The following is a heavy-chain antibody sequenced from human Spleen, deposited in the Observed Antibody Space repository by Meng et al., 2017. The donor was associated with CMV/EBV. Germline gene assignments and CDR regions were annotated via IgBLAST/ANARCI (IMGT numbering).Heavy chain of an antibody. CDR2: IKWDGSST. CDR3: ARDRGAWIVVVPGDY. V-gene: IGHV3-20*04. J-gene: IGHJ4*02. D-gene: IGHD2-2*01. Sequence: GESLKISCAASHFNFHDYSMHWVRQVPGKGLEWVSFIKWDGSSTQYADSVKGRFTISRDNAKNSLYLQMNSLRAEDTAVYYCARDRGAWIVVVPGDYWGQGTLVTVSS. CDR1: HFNFHDYS.